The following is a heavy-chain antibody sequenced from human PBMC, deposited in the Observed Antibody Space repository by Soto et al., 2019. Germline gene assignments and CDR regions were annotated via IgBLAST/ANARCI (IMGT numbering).Heavy chain of an antibody. V-gene: IGHV1-46*01. J-gene: IGHJ3*02. CDR2: INPSGGST. D-gene: IGHD6-19*01. CDR1: GYTFTSYY. CDR3: ARGSSKQWLVLSAFDI. Sequence: ASVKVSCKASGYTFTSYYMHWVRQAPGQGLEWMGIINPSGGSTSYAQKFQGRVTMTRDTSTSTVYMELSSLRSEDTAVYYCARGSSKQWLVLSAFDIWGQGTMVTVSS.